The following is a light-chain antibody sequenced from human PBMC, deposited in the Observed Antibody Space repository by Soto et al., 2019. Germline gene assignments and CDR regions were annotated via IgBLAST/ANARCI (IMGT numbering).Light chain of an antibody. CDR3: CSYAGSSSYVV. CDR2: EGT. J-gene: IGLJ2*01. CDR1: SSDVGSYNL. Sequence: QSVLTQPASVSGSPGQSITLSCTGTSSDVGSYNLVSWYQLHPGKAPKLMIYEGTKRPSGVSNRFSGSKSGSTASLTIAGLQAEDEADYYGCSYAGSSSYVVFGGGTKLTVL. V-gene: IGLV2-23*01.